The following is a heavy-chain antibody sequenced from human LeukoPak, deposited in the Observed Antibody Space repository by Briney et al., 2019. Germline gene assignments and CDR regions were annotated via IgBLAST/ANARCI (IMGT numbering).Heavy chain of an antibody. CDR2: ISYDGSNK. CDR1: GFTFSSYA. J-gene: IGHJ4*02. Sequence: GRSLRLSCAASGFTFSSYAMHWVRQAPGKGLEWVAVISYDGSNKYYADSVKGRSTISRDNSKNTLYVQMNSLRAEDTAVYYCARVKGEGAHIDYWGQGTLVTVSS. V-gene: IGHV3-30*04. D-gene: IGHD1-26*01. CDR3: ARVKGEGAHIDY.